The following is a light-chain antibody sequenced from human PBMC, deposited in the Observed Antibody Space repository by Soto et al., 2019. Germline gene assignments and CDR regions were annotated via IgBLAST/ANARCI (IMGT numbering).Light chain of an antibody. Sequence: QSVLTQPASVSGSPGQSITISCTGTSSDVGNYDLVSWYQQPPGKAPKFILYEGSKRPSGGSNRFSGSKSGNTASLTISGLQAEDEADYYCCSYAGSSTYVFGTGTKVTVL. CDR3: CSYAGSSTYV. V-gene: IGLV2-23*01. J-gene: IGLJ1*01. CDR2: EGS. CDR1: SSDVGNYDL.